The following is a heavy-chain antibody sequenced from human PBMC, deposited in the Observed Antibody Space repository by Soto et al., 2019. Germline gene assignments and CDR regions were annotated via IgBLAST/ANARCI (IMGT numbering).Heavy chain of an antibody. CDR2: IYYSGTT. J-gene: IGHJ4*02. V-gene: IGHV4-39*01. Sequence: PSETLSLTCTVSGDSITSNSYFWAWIRQPPGKGLEWIGSIYYSGTTYYNPSLKSRVTISVDRSKNQFSLKLSSVTAADTAVYYCARHKYNSSGPSAYWGQGTLVTVSS. CDR3: ARHKYNSSGPSAY. D-gene: IGHD3-22*01. CDR1: GDSITSNSYF.